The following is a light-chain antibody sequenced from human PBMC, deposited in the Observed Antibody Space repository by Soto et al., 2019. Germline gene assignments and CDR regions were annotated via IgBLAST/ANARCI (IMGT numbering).Light chain of an antibody. Sequence: QSVLTQPASVSGSPGQSITISCTGTSSDVGGYNYVSWYQQHPGKAPKLMIYDVSNRPSGVSNRFSGSKSGNTASLTISGLQAEDEADYYCSSYTSGSTLAFGGGTKLTVL. CDR2: DVS. V-gene: IGLV2-14*01. CDR3: SSYTSGSTLA. CDR1: SSDVGGYNY. J-gene: IGLJ2*01.